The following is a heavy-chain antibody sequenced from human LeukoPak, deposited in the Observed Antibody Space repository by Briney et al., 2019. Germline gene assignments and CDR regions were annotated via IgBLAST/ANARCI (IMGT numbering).Heavy chain of an antibody. J-gene: IGHJ4*02. Sequence: GSLRLSCAASGFTFSSYAMSWVRQAPGKGLEWVSTISDTGVSTYYAVSVKGRFTISRDNSKNTLYLQMNSLRAEDTAVYYCAKKNIGFYYFFDYWGQGTLVTVSS. V-gene: IGHV3-23*01. CDR3: AKKNIGFYYFFDY. CDR1: GFTFSSYA. D-gene: IGHD2/OR15-2a*01. CDR2: ISDTGVST.